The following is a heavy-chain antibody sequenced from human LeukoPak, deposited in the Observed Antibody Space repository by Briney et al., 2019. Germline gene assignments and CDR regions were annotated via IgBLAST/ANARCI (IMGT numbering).Heavy chain of an antibody. V-gene: IGHV4-4*07. J-gene: IGHJ4*02. CDR2: IYTSGST. D-gene: IGHD2-15*01. CDR3: ARDECSGGSCYFDY. CDR1: GGSISSYY. Sequence: SETLSLTCTVSGGSISSYYWSWIRQPAGKGLEWIGRIYTSGSTNYNPSLKSRATMSVDTSKNQFSLKLSSVTAADTAVYYCARDECSGGSCYFDYWGQGTLVTVSS.